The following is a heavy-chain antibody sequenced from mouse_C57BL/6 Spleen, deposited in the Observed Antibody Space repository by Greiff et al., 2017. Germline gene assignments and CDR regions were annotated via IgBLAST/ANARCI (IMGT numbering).Heavy chain of an antibody. CDR3: AREGSRYGSSYRFAY. J-gene: IGHJ3*01. D-gene: IGHD1-1*01. CDR1: GFTFSSYA. Sequence: EVKVVESGGGLVKPGGSLKLSCAASGFTFSSYAMSWVRQTPAKRLEWVATISDGGSYTYYPDHVKGRFTISRDNAKNNLDLQMSHLKSEDTAMYYCAREGSRYGSSYRFAYWGQGTLVTVSA. V-gene: IGHV5-4*01. CDR2: ISDGGSYT.